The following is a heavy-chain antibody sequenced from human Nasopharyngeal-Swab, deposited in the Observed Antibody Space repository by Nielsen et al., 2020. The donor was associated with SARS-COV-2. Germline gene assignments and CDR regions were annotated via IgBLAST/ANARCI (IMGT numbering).Heavy chain of an antibody. D-gene: IGHD2-8*01. Sequence: GASLKISCAASGFTFSNAWMSWVRQAPGKGLEWVGRIKSKTDGGTTDYAAPVKGRFTISRDDSKNTLYLQMNSLKTEETAVYYCTTDPLGYCTNGVCYTTDYWGQGTLVTVSS. CDR2: IKSKTDGGTT. V-gene: IGHV3-15*01. J-gene: IGHJ4*02. CDR3: TTDPLGYCTNGVCYTTDY. CDR1: GFTFSNAW.